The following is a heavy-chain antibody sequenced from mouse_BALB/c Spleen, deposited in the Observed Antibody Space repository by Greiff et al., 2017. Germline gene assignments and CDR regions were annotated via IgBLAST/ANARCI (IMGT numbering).Heavy chain of an antibody. CDR3: ARDYYDYDGWFAY. CDR2: IWGGGST. Sequence: QVQLKESGPGLVAPSQSLSITCTVSGFSLSRYSVHWVRQPPGKGLEWLGMIWGGGSTDYNSALKSRLSISKDNSKSQVFLKMNSLQTDDTAMYYCARDYYDYDGWFAYWGQGTLVTVSA. V-gene: IGHV2-6-4*01. J-gene: IGHJ3*01. D-gene: IGHD2-4*01. CDR1: GFSLSRYS.